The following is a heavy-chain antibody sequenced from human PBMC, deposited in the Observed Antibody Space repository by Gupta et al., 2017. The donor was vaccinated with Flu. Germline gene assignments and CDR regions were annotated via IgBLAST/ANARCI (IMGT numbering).Heavy chain of an antibody. J-gene: IGHJ4*02. CDR3: ARDLMGPAAGNFDY. CDR2: IWYDGSNK. V-gene: IGHV3-33*01. D-gene: IGHD6-13*01. CDR1: GFTFSSYG. Sequence: QVQLVESGGGVVQPGRSLRLSCAASGFTFSSYGMHWVRQAPGKGLEWVAVIWYDGSNKYYADSVKGRFTISRDNSKNTLYLQMNSLRAEDTAVYYCARDLMGPAAGNFDYWGQGTLVTVSS.